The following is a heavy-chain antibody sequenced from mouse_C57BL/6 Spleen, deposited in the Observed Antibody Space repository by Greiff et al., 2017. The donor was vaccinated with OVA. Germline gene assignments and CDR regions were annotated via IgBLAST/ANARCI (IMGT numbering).Heavy chain of an antibody. CDR1: GYSFTDYN. D-gene: IGHD2-1*01. V-gene: IGHV1-39*01. Sequence: VQLKESGPELVKPGASVKISCKASGYSFTDYNMNWVKQSNGKSLEWIGVINPNYGTTSYNQKFKGKATLTVDQSSSTAYMQLNSLTSEDSAVYYCARYGNYEVYYAMDYWGQGTSVTVSS. CDR3: ARYGNYEVYYAMDY. CDR2: INPNYGTT. J-gene: IGHJ4*01.